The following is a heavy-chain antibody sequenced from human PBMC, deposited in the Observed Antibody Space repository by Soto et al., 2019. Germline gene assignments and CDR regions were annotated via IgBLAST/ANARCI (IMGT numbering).Heavy chain of an antibody. Sequence: PXVSLSLTYAASGFTFSSNYMSWVRQAPGKGLEWVSVIYSGGSTYYADSVKGRFTISRDNSKNTLYLQMNSLRAEDTAVYYCARDRYSSGWYNMAAYYYGMDVWAQGTTVTVSS. V-gene: IGHV3-53*01. J-gene: IGHJ6*02. CDR1: GFTFSSNY. CDR2: IYSGGST. D-gene: IGHD6-19*01. CDR3: ARDRYSSGWYNMAAYYYGMDV.